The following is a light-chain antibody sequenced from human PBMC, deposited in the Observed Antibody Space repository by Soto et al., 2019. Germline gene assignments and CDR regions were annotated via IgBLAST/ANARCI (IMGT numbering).Light chain of an antibody. CDR2: EGS. CDR1: SSDAGSYNL. Sequence: QSVLTQPASVSGSPGQSITISCTGTSSDAGSYNLVSWYQQHPGKAPKLMIYEGSKRPSGVSNRFSGSKSGNTASLTISGLRAEDEADYYCCSYAGSSTYYVFGSGTKLTVL. CDR3: CSYAGSSTYYV. V-gene: IGLV2-23*01. J-gene: IGLJ1*01.